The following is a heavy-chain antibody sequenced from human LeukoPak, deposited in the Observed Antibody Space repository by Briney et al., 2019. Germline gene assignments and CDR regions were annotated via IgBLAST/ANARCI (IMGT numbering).Heavy chain of an antibody. J-gene: IGHJ4*02. CDR1: GGSISSYY. CDR2: IYSTGST. V-gene: IGHV4-59*08. CDR3: ARAPILYYFDC. Sequence: PSETLSLTCTVSGGSISSYYWSWIRQPPGKEQEWIGYIYSTGSTSYNPSLKSRVTISIDTSKNQFSLNLNSVTAADTAVYYCARAPILYYFDCWGQGTLVTVSS.